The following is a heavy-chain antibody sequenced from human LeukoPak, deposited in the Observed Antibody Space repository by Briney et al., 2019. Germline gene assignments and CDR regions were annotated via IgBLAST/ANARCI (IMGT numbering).Heavy chain of an antibody. Sequence: GASVKVSCKASGYTFTSYDINWVRHATGQGLDSMGWMNPNSGNTGYAQKFQGRVTMTRNTSISTAYMELSSLRSEDTAVYYCASSPHGKNGMDVWGQGTTVTVSS. V-gene: IGHV1-8*01. CDR3: ASSPHGKNGMDV. J-gene: IGHJ6*02. CDR1: GYTFTSYD. CDR2: MNPNSGNT.